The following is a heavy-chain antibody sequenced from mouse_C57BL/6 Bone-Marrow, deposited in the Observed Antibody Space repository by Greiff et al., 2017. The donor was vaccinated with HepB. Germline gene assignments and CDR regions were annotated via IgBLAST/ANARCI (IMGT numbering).Heavy chain of an antibody. Sequence: QVHVKQSGAELVRPGSSVKLSCKASGYTFTSYWMHWVKQRPIQGLEWIGNIDPSDSETHYNQKFKDKATLTVDKSSSTAYMQLSSLTSEDSAVYYCAVTTVVATNFDYWGQGTTLTVSS. J-gene: IGHJ2*01. CDR1: GYTFTSYW. V-gene: IGHV1-52*01. CDR2: IDPSDSET. CDR3: AVTTVVATNFDY. D-gene: IGHD1-1*01.